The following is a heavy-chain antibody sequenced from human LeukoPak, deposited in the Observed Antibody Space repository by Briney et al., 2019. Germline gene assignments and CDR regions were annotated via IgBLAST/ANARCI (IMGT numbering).Heavy chain of an antibody. CDR2: INHSGST. J-gene: IGHJ4*02. CDR3: ASNGYYGSGSLWD. V-gene: IGHV4-34*01. D-gene: IGHD3-10*01. Sequence: SETLSLTCAVYGGSFSGYYWSWIRQPPGKGLEWIGEINHSGSTNYNPSLKSRVTISVDTSKNQFSLKLSSVTAADTAVYYCASNGYYGSGSLWDWGQGTLVTVSS. CDR1: GGSFSGYY.